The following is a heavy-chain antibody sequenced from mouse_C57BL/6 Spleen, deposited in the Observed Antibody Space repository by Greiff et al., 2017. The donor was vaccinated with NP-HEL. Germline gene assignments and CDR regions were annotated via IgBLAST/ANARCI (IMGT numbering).Heavy chain of an antibody. CDR2: IDPSDSET. CDR1: GYTFTSYW. V-gene: IGHV1-52*01. J-gene: IGHJ4*01. D-gene: IGHD2-10*02. Sequence: QVQLQQPGAELVRPGSSVKLSCKASGYTFTSYWMHWVKQRPIQGLEWIGNIDPSDSETHYNQKFKDKATLTVDKSSSTAYMQLSSQTSEDSAVYYCAVWKDAMDYWGQGTSVTVSS. CDR3: AVWKDAMDY.